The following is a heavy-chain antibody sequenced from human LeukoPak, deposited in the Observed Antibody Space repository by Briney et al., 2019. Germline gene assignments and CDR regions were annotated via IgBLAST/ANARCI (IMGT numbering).Heavy chain of an antibody. CDR1: GGTFSSYA. Sequence: SVKVSCKASGGTFSSYAISWVRQALGQGLEWMGGIIPIFGTANYAQKLQGRVTITADESTSTAYMELSSLRSEDTAVYYCARASSGGYYGSGDAFDIWGQGTMVTVSS. V-gene: IGHV1-69*01. J-gene: IGHJ3*02. CDR2: IIPIFGTA. D-gene: IGHD3-10*01. CDR3: ARASSGGYYGSGDAFDI.